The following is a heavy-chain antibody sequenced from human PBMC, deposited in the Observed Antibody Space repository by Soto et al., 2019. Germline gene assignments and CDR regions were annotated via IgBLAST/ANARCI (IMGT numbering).Heavy chain of an antibody. CDR3: ARGAVADYSRVFYY. J-gene: IGHJ4*02. V-gene: IGHV6-1*01. CDR1: GDSGCRNSAA. D-gene: IGHD6-19*01. Sequence: SQTFSLTDAICGDSGCRNSAAWNWSRQYPSRGLEWLGRTYYRSKWYKDYEVSAKRRITINLDTSNNQFSLQRNCVTPDDTAVYYCARGAVADYSRVFYYWGQGALVTVSS. CDR2: TYYRSKWYK.